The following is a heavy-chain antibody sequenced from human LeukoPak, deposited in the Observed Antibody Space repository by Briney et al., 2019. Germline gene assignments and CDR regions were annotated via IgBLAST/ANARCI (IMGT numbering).Heavy chain of an antibody. CDR2: ISYDGSNK. CDR3: ARRYCSSTSCYGLDY. CDR1: GFTFSSYA. D-gene: IGHD2-2*01. V-gene: IGHV3-30-3*01. J-gene: IGHJ4*02. Sequence: GGPLRLSCAASGFTFSSYATHWVRQAPGKGLEGVAVISYDGSNKYYADSVKGRFTISRDNSKNTLYLQMNSLRAEDTAVYYCARRYCSSTSCYGLDYWGQGTLVTVSS.